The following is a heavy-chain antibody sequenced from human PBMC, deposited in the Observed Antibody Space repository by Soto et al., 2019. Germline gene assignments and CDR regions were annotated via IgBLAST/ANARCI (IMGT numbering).Heavy chain of an antibody. J-gene: IGHJ4*02. Sequence: GASVKVSCKASGGTLNNYAINWVRQAPGQGLEWMGGIIPIFGTANYAQKFQGRVTITADESTSTAYMELSSLRSEDTAVYYCAANSGSYYEFDYWGQGTLVTVSS. CDR2: IIPIFGTA. CDR3: AANSGSYYEFDY. CDR1: GGTLNNYA. D-gene: IGHD1-26*01. V-gene: IGHV1-69*13.